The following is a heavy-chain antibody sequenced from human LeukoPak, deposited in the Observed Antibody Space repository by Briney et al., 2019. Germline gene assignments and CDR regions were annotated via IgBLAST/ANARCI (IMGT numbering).Heavy chain of an antibody. CDR2: IKSNNDGGTT. CDR3: TTDSGTIIY. CDR1: GFSVSSKF. J-gene: IGHJ4*02. Sequence: GGSLRLSCAASGFSVSSKFMNWVRQAPGKGLEWVGRIKSNNDGGTTDYAAPVKGRFTISRDDSKNTLYLQMTSLKIEDTAMYYCTTDSGTIIYWGQGTLVTVSS. D-gene: IGHD3-10*01. V-gene: IGHV3-15*01.